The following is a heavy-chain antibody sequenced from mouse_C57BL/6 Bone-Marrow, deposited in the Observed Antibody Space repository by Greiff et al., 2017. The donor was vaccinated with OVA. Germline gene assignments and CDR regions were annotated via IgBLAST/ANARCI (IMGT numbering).Heavy chain of an antibody. Sequence: VQLQQSGAELARPGASVKLSCKASGYTFTSYGISWVKQRTGQGLEWIGEIYPRSGNTSYNEKFKGKATLTADKSSSTAYMELRSLTSEDSAVYFCASDLLWYGGQGTTLTVSS. D-gene: IGHD2-1*01. CDR3: ASDLLWY. CDR2: IYPRSGNT. CDR1: GYTFTSYG. J-gene: IGHJ2*01. V-gene: IGHV1-81*01.